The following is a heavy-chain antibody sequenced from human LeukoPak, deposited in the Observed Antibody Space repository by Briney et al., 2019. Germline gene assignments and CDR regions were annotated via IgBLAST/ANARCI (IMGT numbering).Heavy chain of an antibody. CDR1: GGTFSSYA. CDR2: IIPIFGTA. V-gene: IGHV1-69*05. D-gene: IGHD6-13*01. CDR3: ARDRSSSWYAPWYFDL. Sequence: SVKVSCKASGGTFSSYAISWVRQAPGQGLEWMGGIIPIFGTANYAQKLQGRVTMTTDTSTSTAYMEPRSLRSDDTAVYYCARDRSSSWYAPWYFDLWGRGTLVTVSS. J-gene: IGHJ2*01.